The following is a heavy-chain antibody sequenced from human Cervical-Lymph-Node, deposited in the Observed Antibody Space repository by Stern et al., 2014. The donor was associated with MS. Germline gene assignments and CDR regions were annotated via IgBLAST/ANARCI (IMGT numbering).Heavy chain of an antibody. J-gene: IGHJ4*02. D-gene: IGHD3-10*01. Sequence: EVHLVESGGGLVQPGGSLRLSCAASGFTFSSYAMSWVRQAPGTGLEWVSAISGSGGSTYYADSVKGRFTISRDNSKNTLYLQMNSLRAEDTAVYYCAKDLRNYYGSDPYYFDYWGQGTLVTVSS. V-gene: IGHV3-23*04. CDR3: AKDLRNYYGSDPYYFDY. CDR2: ISGSGGST. CDR1: GFTFSSYA.